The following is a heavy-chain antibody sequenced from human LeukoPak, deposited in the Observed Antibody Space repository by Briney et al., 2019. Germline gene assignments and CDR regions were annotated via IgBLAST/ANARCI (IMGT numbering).Heavy chain of an antibody. CDR3: ASSGCTSSFYDY. D-gene: IGHD2-2*01. CDR2: ISSSGNYI. CDR1: EFSFSIYS. V-gene: IGHV3-21*01. Sequence: GGSLRLSCAASEFSFSIYSMNWVRQAPGKGLEWVSSISSSGNYIECADSVKGRITISRDNAKNSLYLQMNSLRAEDTAVYYCASSGCTSSFYDYWGQGTLVTVSS. J-gene: IGHJ4*02.